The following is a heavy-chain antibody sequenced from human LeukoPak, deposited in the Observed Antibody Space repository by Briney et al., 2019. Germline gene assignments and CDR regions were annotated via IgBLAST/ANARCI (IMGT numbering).Heavy chain of an antibody. CDR1: WFTVISHD. V-gene: IGHV3-53*01. D-gene: IGHD1-14*01. CDR2: LYSDGNT. CDR3: ARGVEPLAANTLAY. J-gene: IGHJ4*02. Sequence: PGGSLRLSCAASWFTVISHDITLVRPAPRKGLEWVSVLYSDGNTKYADSVQGRFTISRDNSKNTLYLEMNSLSPDDTAVYYCARGVEPLAANTLAYWGQGTLVTVSS.